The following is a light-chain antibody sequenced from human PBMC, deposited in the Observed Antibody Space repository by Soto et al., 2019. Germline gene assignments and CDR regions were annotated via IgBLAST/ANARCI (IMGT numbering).Light chain of an antibody. CDR3: QQYNYYRT. Sequence: DIQMTQSPSTLSASVGDRATITCRASQSISSWLAWFQQKPGKAPKLLIYDASTLESGVPSRFSGSGSGTEFTLTISSLQPDDFATYYCQQYNYYRTFXQGTKVDIK. CDR1: QSISSW. J-gene: IGKJ1*01. V-gene: IGKV1-5*01. CDR2: DAS.